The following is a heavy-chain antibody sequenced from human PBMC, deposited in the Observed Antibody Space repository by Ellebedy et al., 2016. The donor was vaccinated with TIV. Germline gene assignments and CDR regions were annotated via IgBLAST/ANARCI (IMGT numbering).Heavy chain of an antibody. CDR3: ATASGSSLLFDY. Sequence: ASVKVSCXVSGYTLTELSMHWVRQAPGKGLEWMGGFDPEDGETIYAQKFQGRVTMTEDTSTDTAYMELSSLRSEDTAVYYCATASGSSLLFDYWGQGTLVTVSS. CDR1: GYTLTELS. J-gene: IGHJ4*02. V-gene: IGHV1-24*01. CDR2: FDPEDGET. D-gene: IGHD1-26*01.